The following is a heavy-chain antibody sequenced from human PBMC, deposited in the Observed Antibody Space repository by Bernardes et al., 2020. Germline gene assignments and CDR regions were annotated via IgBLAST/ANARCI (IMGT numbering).Heavy chain of an antibody. D-gene: IGHD2-15*01. CDR3: ARGVVGRFTKALYYFDY. CDR2: IYYSGST. CDR1: GGSISSGGYY. J-gene: IGHJ4*02. V-gene: IGHV4-31*03. Sequence: SETLSLTCTVSGGSISSGGYYWSWIRQHPGKGLEWIGYIYYSGSTYYNPSLKSRVTISVDTSKNQFSLKLSSVTAADTAVYYCARGVVGRFTKALYYFDYWGQGTLVTVSS.